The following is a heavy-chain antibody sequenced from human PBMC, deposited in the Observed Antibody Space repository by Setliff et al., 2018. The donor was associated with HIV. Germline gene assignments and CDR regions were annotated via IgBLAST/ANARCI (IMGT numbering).Heavy chain of an antibody. V-gene: IGHV1-3*04. D-gene: IGHD3-16*01. CDR1: GYTFTSYA. CDR3: AGVPGGGGNWFDP. J-gene: IGHJ5*02. CDR2: INTGQGNT. Sequence: AASVKVSCKASGYTFTSYAIHWVRQAPGQRLEWMGWINTGQGNTKYSQEFQGRVTMTADTSTSTVYMELTSLTSEDTAMYFCAGVPGGGGNWFDPWGQGTLVTVSS.